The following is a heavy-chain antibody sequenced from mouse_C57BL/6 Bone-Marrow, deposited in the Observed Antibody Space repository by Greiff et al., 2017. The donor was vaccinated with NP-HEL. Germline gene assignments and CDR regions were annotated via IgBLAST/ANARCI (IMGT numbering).Heavy chain of an antibody. V-gene: IGHV1-55*01. CDR2: IYPGSGST. CDR1: GYTFTSYW. CDR3: AKTAQANFDY. Sequence: QVHVKQPGAELVKPGASVKMSCKASGYTFTSYWITWVKQRPGQGLEWIGDIYPGSGSTNYNEKFKSKATLTVDTSSSTAYMQLSSLTSEDSAVYYCAKTAQANFDYWGQGTTLTVSS. D-gene: IGHD3-2*02. J-gene: IGHJ2*01.